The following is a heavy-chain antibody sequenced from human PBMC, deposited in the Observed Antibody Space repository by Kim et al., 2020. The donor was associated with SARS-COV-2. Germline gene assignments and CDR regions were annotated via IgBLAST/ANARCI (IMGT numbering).Heavy chain of an antibody. Sequence: GGSLRLSSAASGFVFSNYWMSWVRQAPGKGLEWVASIKQDGTEKDHVDSVKGRFTISRDNAKNSLYLQMNVLSAEDTAVYYCARPYYDFLTGYLYWGQGTLVTVSS. CDR1: GFVFSNYW. D-gene: IGHD3-9*01. J-gene: IGHJ4*02. CDR3: ARPYYDFLTGYLY. CDR2: IKQDGTEK. V-gene: IGHV3-7*01.